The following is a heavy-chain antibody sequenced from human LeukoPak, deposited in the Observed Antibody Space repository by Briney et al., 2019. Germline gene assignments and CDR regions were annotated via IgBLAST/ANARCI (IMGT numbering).Heavy chain of an antibody. CDR3: GIGAYDSSGYYYYYYYMDV. D-gene: IGHD3-22*01. V-gene: IGHV4-59*01. J-gene: IGHJ6*03. Sequence: SETLSLTCTVSGGSISSYYWSWIRQPPGKGLEWIGYIYYSGSTNYNPSLKSRVTISVDTSKNQFSLKLSSVTAADTAVYYCGIGAYDSSGYYYYYYYMDVWGKGTTVTISS. CDR2: IYYSGST. CDR1: GGSISSYY.